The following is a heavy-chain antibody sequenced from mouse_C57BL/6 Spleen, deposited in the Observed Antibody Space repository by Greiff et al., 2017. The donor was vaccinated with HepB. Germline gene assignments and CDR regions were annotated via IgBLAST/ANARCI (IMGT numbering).Heavy chain of an antibody. CDR2: INPKNGGT. CDR1: GYTFTDYY. D-gene: IGHD2-1*01. CDR3: ARYGTGYYYAMDY. J-gene: IGHJ4*01. V-gene: IGHV1-26*01. Sequence: EVQLQQSGPELVKPGASVKISCKASGYTFTDYYMNWVKQSHGKSLEWIGDINPKNGGTSYNQKFKGKATLTVDKSSSTAYMELRSLTSEDSAVYYCARYGTGYYYAMDYWGQGTSVTVSS.